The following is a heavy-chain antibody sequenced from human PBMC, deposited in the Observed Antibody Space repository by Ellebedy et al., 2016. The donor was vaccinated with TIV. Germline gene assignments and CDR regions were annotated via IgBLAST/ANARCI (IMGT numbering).Heavy chain of an antibody. CDR1: GGTFSSYA. Sequence: LVKVSCXASGGTFSSYAISWVRQAPGQGLEWMGGIIPIFGTANYAQKFQGRVTITADESTSTAYMELSSLRSEDTAVYYCARGYCSGGSCYFDYWGQGTLVTVSS. D-gene: IGHD2-15*01. V-gene: IGHV1-69*13. J-gene: IGHJ4*02. CDR2: IIPIFGTA. CDR3: ARGYCSGGSCYFDY.